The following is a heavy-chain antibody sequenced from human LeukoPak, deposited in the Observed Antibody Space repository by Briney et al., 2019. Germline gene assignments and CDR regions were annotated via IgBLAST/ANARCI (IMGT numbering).Heavy chain of an antibody. J-gene: IGHJ6*04. CDR3: ARQAAAGTEGYYYYGMDV. D-gene: IGHD6-13*01. CDR1: GFTFSSYG. V-gene: IGHV3-33*01. Sequence: GGSLRLSCAASGFTFSSYGMHWVRQAPGKGLEWVAVIWYDGSNKYYADSVKGRFTISRDNSKNTLYLQMGSLRAEDTAVYYCARQAAAGTEGYYYYGMDVWGKGTTVTVSS. CDR2: IWYDGSNK.